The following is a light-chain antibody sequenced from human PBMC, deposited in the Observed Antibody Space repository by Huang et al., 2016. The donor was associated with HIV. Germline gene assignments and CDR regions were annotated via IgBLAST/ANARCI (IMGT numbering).Light chain of an antibody. V-gene: IGKV1-33*01. CDR3: QQYHNLPRGT. CDR1: QDITNY. Sequence: DIQMTQSPSSLSPSIGDRVTITCQESQDITNYLNCYQQKPGKAPELLIYDASNLETGGPSGFSGSGSGADFTFPISSLQSEDIATYYCQQYHNLPRGTFGPGTKVDIK. J-gene: IGKJ3*01. CDR2: DAS.